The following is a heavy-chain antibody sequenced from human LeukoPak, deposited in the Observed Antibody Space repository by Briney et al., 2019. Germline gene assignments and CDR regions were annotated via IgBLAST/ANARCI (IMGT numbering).Heavy chain of an antibody. Sequence: QPGGSLRLSCAASGFTVSSNYMSWVCQAPGKGLVWVSRIASDGSSTTYADSVKGRFGISRDNARNTLYLQMNSLRVEDTAVYYCARGRPHGNDYWGQGTLVTVSS. CDR3: ARGRPHGNDY. V-gene: IGHV3-74*01. CDR1: GFTVSSNY. D-gene: IGHD4-23*01. J-gene: IGHJ4*02. CDR2: IASDGSST.